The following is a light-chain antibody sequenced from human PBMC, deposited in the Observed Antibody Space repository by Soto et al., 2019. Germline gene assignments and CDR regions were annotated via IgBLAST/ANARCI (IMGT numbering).Light chain of an antibody. V-gene: IGKV1-5*03. Sequence: DIQMTQSPSTLSASVGARVTLTGRASQSGNSWLAWYQQKPGKVPKLLIYKASSLESGVPSRFSGSGSGTEFTLTISSLQPDDFATYYCQQYNSYTFGHGTKLE. J-gene: IGKJ2*01. CDR2: KAS. CDR1: QSGNSW. CDR3: QQYNSYT.